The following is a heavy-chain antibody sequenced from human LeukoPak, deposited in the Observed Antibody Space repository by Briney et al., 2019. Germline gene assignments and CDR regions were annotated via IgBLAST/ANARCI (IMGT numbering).Heavy chain of an antibody. J-gene: IGHJ4*02. D-gene: IGHD3-22*01. CDR3: ARHRGSGYPYFDY. CDR1: GGSINNYY. CDR2: IYYSGST. Sequence: KSSETLSLTCTVSGGSINNYYWSWIRQPPGKGLVWIGYIYYSGSTNYNPSLRSRLTISVDTSKNQFALKVSSLTAADTAVYYCARHRGSGYPYFDYWGQGTLVTVSS. V-gene: IGHV4-59*01.